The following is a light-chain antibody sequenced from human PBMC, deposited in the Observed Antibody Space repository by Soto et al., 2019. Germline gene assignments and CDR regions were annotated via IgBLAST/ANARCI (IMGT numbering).Light chain of an antibody. CDR2: EVS. J-gene: IGLJ2*01. Sequence: QSALTQPASVSGSPGQSITVSCTGTSSDVGGYNYVSWYQQHPGKAPKLMIYEVSNRPSGVSHRFSGSKSGNTASLTISGLQAEDEADYYCSSYTSSNTPVVFGGGTQLTVL. CDR3: SSYTSSNTPVV. V-gene: IGLV2-14*01. CDR1: SSDVGGYNY.